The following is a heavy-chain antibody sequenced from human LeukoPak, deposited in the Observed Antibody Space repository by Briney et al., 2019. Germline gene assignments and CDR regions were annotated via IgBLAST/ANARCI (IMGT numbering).Heavy chain of an antibody. CDR2: ISGSGGST. CDR1: GFTFSSYA. V-gene: IGHV3-23*01. CDR3: AKQIVVVVPAAMYATTFDI. Sequence: GGSLRLSYAASGFTFSSYAMSWVRQAPGKGLEWVSAISGSGGSTYYADSVKGRFTISRDNSKNTLYLQMNSLRAEDTAVYYCAKQIVVVVPAAMYATTFDIWGQGTMVTVSS. D-gene: IGHD2-2*01. J-gene: IGHJ3*02.